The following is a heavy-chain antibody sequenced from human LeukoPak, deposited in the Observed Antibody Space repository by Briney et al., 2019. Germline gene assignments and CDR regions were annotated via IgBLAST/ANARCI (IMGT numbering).Heavy chain of an antibody. CDR2: INSDGSST. J-gene: IGHJ4*02. Sequence: GGSLRLSCAASGFTFSSYWMHWVRQAPGKGLVWVSRINSDGSSTSYADSVKGRFTISRDNAKNTLYLQMNSLRAEDTAVYYCASLDYDILTGRDYWGQGTLVTVSS. CDR3: ASLDYDILTGRDY. CDR1: GFTFSSYW. D-gene: IGHD3-9*01. V-gene: IGHV3-74*01.